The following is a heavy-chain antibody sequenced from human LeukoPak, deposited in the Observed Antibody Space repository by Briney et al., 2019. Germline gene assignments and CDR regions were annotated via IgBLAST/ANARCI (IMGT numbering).Heavy chain of an antibody. Sequence: KPSEPLPLTCAVYGGSFSGYYWCCIRQPPGKGLEWIGEINHSGSTNYNPSLKSRVTISVDTSKNQLSLKLSSVTAADTAVYYCAEGTVTTEEDAFDIWGQGTMVTVSS. CDR1: GGSFSGYY. J-gene: IGHJ3*02. CDR3: AEGTVTTEEDAFDI. V-gene: IGHV4-34*01. D-gene: IGHD4-17*01. CDR2: INHSGST.